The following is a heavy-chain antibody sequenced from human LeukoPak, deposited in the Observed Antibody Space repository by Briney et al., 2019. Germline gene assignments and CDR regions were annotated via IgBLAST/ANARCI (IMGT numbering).Heavy chain of an antibody. D-gene: IGHD1-26*01. CDR3: ARGSYSGFDY. CDR1: DDSISSYY. CDR2: IYYSGST. Sequence: SETLSLTCTVSDDSISSYYWSWIRQPPGKGLEWIGYIYYSGSTNYNPSLKSRVTISVDTSKNQFSLKLGSVTAADTAVYYCARGSYSGFDYWGQGTLVTVSS. J-gene: IGHJ4*02. V-gene: IGHV4-59*01.